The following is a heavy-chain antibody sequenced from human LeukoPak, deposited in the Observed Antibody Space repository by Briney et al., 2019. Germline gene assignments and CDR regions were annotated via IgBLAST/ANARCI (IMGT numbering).Heavy chain of an antibody. V-gene: IGHV3-23*01. CDR2: ISGSGGST. D-gene: IGHD3-9*01. Sequence: PGGSLRLSCAASGFTFSSYAMSWVRQAPGKGLEWVSAISGSGGSTYYADSVKGRFTISKDNSKNTLYLQMNGLRAEDTAVYYCAKDFDFDWYIYWGQGTLVTVSS. CDR3: AKDFDFDWYIY. J-gene: IGHJ4*02. CDR1: GFTFSSYA.